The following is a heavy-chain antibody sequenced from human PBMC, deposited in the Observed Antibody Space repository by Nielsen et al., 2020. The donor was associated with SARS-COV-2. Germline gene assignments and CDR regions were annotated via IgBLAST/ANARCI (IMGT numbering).Heavy chain of an antibody. Sequence: GESLKISCEASGFTFSSYMMTWVCQTAGKRLEWVASIGNSGAGTYHADSVKGRFTISRDNFKNTLYLEMKYLRAEDTAVYFCAKSAVAGTERIWYLYYHIDVWGKGTSVTVSS. V-gene: IGHV3-23*01. CDR2: IGNSGAGT. CDR3: AKSAVAGTERIWYLYYHIDV. D-gene: IGHD6-19*01. CDR1: GFTFSSYM. J-gene: IGHJ6*03.